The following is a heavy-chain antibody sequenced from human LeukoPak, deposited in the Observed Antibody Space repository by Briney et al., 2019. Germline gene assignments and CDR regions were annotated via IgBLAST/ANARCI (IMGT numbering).Heavy chain of an antibody. CDR1: GGSISSSSYY. J-gene: IGHJ4*02. CDR2: FSYSGST. V-gene: IGHV4-39*07. Sequence: SETLSLTCTVSGGSISSSSYYWGWIRQPPEKGLEWVGSFSYSGSTYYNPSLKSRVTISVDTSKSQFSLKLSSVTAADTAVYYCARVVEAMAATFDYWGQGTLVTVSS. D-gene: IGHD5-18*01. CDR3: ARVVEAMAATFDY.